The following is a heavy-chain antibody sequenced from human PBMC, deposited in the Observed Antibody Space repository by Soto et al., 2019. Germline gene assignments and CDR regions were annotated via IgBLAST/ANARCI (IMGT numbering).Heavy chain of an antibody. CDR1: GGSSSNLF. D-gene: IGHD3-22*01. CDR2: INHSGRT. CDR3: ARGIGAYETSGYYDYFDA. J-gene: IGHJ4*02. Sequence: QVQLQQWGAGLLKPSESLSLTCTVSGGSSSNLFWRWVRQPPGKGLEWIGEINHSGRTNYNPYLKGRATMSEDTSKKQFSLTLNSVTAAATAVYYCARGIGAYETSGYYDYFDAWGQGTLVTVSS. V-gene: IGHV4-34*01.